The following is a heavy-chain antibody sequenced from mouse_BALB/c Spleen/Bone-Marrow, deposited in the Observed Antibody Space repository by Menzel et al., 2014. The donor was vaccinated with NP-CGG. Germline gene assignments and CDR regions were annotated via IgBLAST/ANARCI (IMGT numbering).Heavy chain of an antibody. CDR2: ILPGSGST. CDR1: GYTFSSYW. CDR3: AREFAY. J-gene: IGHJ3*01. Sequence: LVESGAELMKPGASVKIFCKATGYTFSSYWIEWVKQRPGHGLEWIGEILPGSGSTNYNEKFKGKATFTADTSSNTAYMQLSSLTSEDSAVYYCAREFAYWGQGTLVTVSA. V-gene: IGHV1-9*01.